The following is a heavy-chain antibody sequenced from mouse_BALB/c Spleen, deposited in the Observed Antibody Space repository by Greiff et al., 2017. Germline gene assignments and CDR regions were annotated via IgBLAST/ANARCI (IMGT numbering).Heavy chain of an antibody. CDR2: INPSSGYT. V-gene: IGHV1-4*01. Sequence: QVQLQQSGAGLARPGASVKMSCKASGYTFTSYTMHWVKQRPGQGLEWIGYINPSSGYTNYNQKFKDKATLTADKSSSTAYMQLSSLTSEDSAVYYCARGGNYSAMDYWGQGTSVTVSS. CDR3: ARGGNYSAMDY. D-gene: IGHD2-1*01. J-gene: IGHJ4*01. CDR1: GYTFTSYT.